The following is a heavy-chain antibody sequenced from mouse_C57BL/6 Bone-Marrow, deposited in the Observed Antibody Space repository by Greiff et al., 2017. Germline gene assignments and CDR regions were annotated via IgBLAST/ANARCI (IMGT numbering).Heavy chain of an antibody. J-gene: IGHJ3*01. CDR1: GFTFSSYA. V-gene: IGHV5-4*01. CDR3: ARDPWFAF. CDR2: ISDGGSYT. Sequence: EVQLQQSGGGLVKPGGSLKLSCAASGFTFSSYAMSWVRQTPEKRLEWVATISDGGSYTYYPDNVKGRVTISRDNAKNNLYLQMSHLKSEDTAMYYCARDPWFAFWGQGTLVTVSA.